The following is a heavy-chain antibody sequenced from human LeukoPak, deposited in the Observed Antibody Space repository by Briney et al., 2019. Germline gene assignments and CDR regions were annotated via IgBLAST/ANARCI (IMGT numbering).Heavy chain of an antibody. CDR3: ARGLSYCSGGSCYSQWFDP. Sequence: PSETLSLTCTVSGGSISSHYWSWIRQPPGKGLGWIGYIYYSGSTNYNPSLESRVTISVDTSKNQFSLKLSSVTAADTAVYYCARGLSYCSGGSCYSQWFDPWGQGTLVTVSS. D-gene: IGHD2-15*01. J-gene: IGHJ5*02. V-gene: IGHV4-59*11. CDR1: GGSISSHY. CDR2: IYYSGST.